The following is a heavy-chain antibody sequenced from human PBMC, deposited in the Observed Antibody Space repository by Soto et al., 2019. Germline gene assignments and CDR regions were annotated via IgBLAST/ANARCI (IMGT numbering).Heavy chain of an antibody. V-gene: IGHV3-21*01. CDR2: ISSSSTYI. Sequence: GGSLRLYCAASGFTFSSYSMNWVRQAPGKGLEWVSSISSSSTYIYYADSVKGRFTISRDNAKNSLFLQMNSLRAEDTAVYYCARPDYYYDSRGYYGYWGQGTLVTVSS. CDR3: ARPDYYYDSRGYYGY. CDR1: GFTFSSYS. J-gene: IGHJ4*02. D-gene: IGHD3-22*01.